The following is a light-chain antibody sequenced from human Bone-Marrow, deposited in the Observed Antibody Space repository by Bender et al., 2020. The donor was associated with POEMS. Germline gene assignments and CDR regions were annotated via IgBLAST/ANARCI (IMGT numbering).Light chain of an antibody. J-gene: IGLJ3*02. Sequence: QSVLTQPASVSGSPGQSITISCTGTSSDVGGYNLVSWYQQHPGKVPTLIFFADTKRPSGVSNRFSGSKSGNTASLTISGLQAEDEADYYCCSYAGSNTWVFGGGTHLTVL. CDR1: SSDVGGYNL. CDR3: CSYAGSNTWV. V-gene: IGLV2-23*01. CDR2: ADT.